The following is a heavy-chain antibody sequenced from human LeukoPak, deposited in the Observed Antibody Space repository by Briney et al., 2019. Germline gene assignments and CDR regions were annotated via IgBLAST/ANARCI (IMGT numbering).Heavy chain of an antibody. CDR2: ISSSGSTI. CDR3: ARDRVDYYGSGSRSADFDY. CDR1: GFTFSSYA. D-gene: IGHD3-10*01. J-gene: IGHJ4*02. V-gene: IGHV3-48*04. Sequence: GGSLRLSCAASGFTFSSYAMHWVRQAPGKGLEWVSYISSSGSTIYYADSVKGRFTISRDNAKNSLYLQMNSLRAEDTAVYYCARDRVDYYGSGSRSADFDYWGQGTLVTVSS.